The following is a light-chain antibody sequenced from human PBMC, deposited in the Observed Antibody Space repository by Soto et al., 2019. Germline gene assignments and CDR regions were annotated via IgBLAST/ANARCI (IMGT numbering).Light chain of an antibody. Sequence: QSVLTQPDSVSGSPGQSITISCTGSTSDIGLYNYVSWFQRHPGAAPKLLIYDLRNRPSGVSNRFSGSKSGNTASLTISGLQAEDEADYYCCSYAGSSTYVFGTGTKVTVL. V-gene: IGLV2-23*02. J-gene: IGLJ1*01. CDR2: DLR. CDR1: TSDIGLYNY. CDR3: CSYAGSSTYV.